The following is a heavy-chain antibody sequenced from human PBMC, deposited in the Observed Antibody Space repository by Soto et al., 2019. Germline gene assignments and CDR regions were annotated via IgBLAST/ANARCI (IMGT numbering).Heavy chain of an antibody. D-gene: IGHD3-22*01. J-gene: IGHJ3*01. CDR2: IVPRPGTT. Sequence: QVQMVQSGAAVRKPGSSVKVSCKASGGTFTKYAITWVRQAPRQGLEWMGGIVPRPGTTNYAQKFRGRVTISADESTSTAYWELCSLRSEDTAVYYFASVVGGLVGSSGGPDYAFDVWGQGNMVIVSS. V-gene: IGHV1-69*01. CDR1: GGTFTKYA. CDR3: ASVVGGLVGSSGGPDYAFDV.